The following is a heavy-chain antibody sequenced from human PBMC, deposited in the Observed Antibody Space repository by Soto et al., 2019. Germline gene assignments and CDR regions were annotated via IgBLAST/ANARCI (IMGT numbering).Heavy chain of an antibody. CDR1: GGSISGGVGGLYY. CDR3: ASLKGSRDYDNYYYYGMDV. J-gene: IGHJ6*02. D-gene: IGHD4-17*01. Sequence: SETLSLTCTVSGGSISGGVGGLYYWSWIRQPPGKGLEWIGYIYDSGSTYYNPSLKSRVTISVDTSKNQFSLRLSSVTAADTAVYYCASLKGSRDYDNYYYYGMDVWGQGTTVTVSS. V-gene: IGHV4-30-4*01. CDR2: IYDSGST.